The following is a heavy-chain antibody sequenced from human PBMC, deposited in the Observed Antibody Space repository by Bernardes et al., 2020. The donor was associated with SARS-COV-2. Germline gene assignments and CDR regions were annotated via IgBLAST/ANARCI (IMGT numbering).Heavy chain of an antibody. CDR2: INWNGGTT. Sequence: GGSLRLSCAASGFTFGDYGMSWVRQVPGKGLEWVAGINWNGGTTGYADSVKGRFTISRDNAKNSLYLQMSGLRAEDTAFYYCAKDPDRTGSYSTAYLDYWGQGTPVTVSS. CDR1: GFTFGDYG. J-gene: IGHJ4*02. D-gene: IGHD1-26*01. V-gene: IGHV3-20*04. CDR3: AKDPDRTGSYSTAYLDY.